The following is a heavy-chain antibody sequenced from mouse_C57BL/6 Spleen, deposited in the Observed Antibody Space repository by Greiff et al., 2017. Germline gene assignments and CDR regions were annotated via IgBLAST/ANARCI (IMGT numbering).Heavy chain of an antibody. CDR1: GFNIKDYY. D-gene: IGHD2-2*01. CDR2: IDPEDGDT. J-gene: IGHJ3*01. Sequence: EVQLQQSGAELVRPGASVKLSCTASGFNIKDYYMHWVKQRPEQGLEWIGRIDPEDGDTASAPKFQGKATMTAGTSSNTAYLQLSSLTSEDTAVYYCTTWYGYDGRVWFAYWGQGTLVTVSA. V-gene: IGHV14-1*01. CDR3: TTWYGYDGRVWFAY.